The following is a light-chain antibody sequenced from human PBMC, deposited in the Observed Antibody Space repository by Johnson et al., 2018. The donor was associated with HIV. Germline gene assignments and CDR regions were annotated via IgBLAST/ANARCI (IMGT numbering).Light chain of an antibody. CDR3: GAWDSGLGAHYV. CDR1: SSNIGNNY. V-gene: IGLV1-51*02. CDR2: EKN. Sequence: QSVLTQPPSVSAATGQNVTISCSGSSSNIGNNYVSWYQQVPGTAPKLLIYEKNKRHSGIPDRFSASMSGTSATLDITGLQTGDEGDYYCGAWDSGLGAHYVFGTGTRVTVL. J-gene: IGLJ1*01.